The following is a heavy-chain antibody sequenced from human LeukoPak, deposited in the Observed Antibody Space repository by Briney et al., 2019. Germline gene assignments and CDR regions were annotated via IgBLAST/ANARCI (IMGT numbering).Heavy chain of an antibody. D-gene: IGHD4-17*01. Sequence: GGSLRLSCAASGFTLSNYSMNWVRQAPGKGLEWVAFISSSSSYIFYADSLKGRLTISRDNAKNSLYLQMNSLRADDTAVYYCARDLAYGDDGLWGQGTLVTVSS. CDR1: GFTLSNYS. J-gene: IGHJ4*02. CDR3: ARDLAYGDDGL. V-gene: IGHV3-21*01. CDR2: ISSSSSYI.